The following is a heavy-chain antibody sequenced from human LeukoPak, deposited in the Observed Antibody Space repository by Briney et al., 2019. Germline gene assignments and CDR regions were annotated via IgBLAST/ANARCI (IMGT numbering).Heavy chain of an antibody. V-gene: IGHV1-18*01. J-gene: IGHJ4*02. CDR2: ISAYNGNT. CDR1: GYTFTSYG. Sequence: AASVKVSCKASGYTFTSYGISWVRQAPGQGLEWMGWISAYNGNTNYAQKLQGRVTMTTDTSTSTAYMELRSLKSDDTAVYYCARDVDGSSWNYFDYWGQGTLVTVSS. D-gene: IGHD6-13*01. CDR3: ARDVDGSSWNYFDY.